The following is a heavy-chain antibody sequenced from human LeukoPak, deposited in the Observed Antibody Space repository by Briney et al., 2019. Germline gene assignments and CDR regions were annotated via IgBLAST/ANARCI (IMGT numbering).Heavy chain of an antibody. CDR3: AKVPFDYVWGNYYFDY. Sequence: GGPLRLSCAASGFTFSSYAMSWVRQAPGKGLEWVSAISGSGGSTYYADSVKGRFTISRDNSKNTLYLQMNSLRAEDTAVYYCAKVPFDYVWGNYYFDYWGQGTLVTVSS. CDR2: ISGSGGST. V-gene: IGHV3-23*01. CDR1: GFTFSSYA. D-gene: IGHD3-16*01. J-gene: IGHJ4*02.